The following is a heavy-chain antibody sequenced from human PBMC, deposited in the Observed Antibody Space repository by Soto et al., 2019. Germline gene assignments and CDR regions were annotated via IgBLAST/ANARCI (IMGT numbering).Heavy chain of an antibody. J-gene: IGHJ4*02. D-gene: IGHD1-26*01. CDR2: IYWDDDK. V-gene: IGHV2-5*02. CDR1: GFSLSTSGVG. Sequence: QITLKESGPTLVKPTQTLTLTCTFSGFSLSTSGVGVGWIRQPPGKALEWLALIYWDDDKRYSPSLKSRLTITNDTSHTQVVLTMTNMDPVDTATYYCARTSGSYLEVVGALDYWGQGTLVTVAS. CDR3: ARTSGSYLEVVGALDY.